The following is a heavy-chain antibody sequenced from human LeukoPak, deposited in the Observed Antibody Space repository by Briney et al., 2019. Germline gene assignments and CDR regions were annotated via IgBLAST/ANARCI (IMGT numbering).Heavy chain of an antibody. Sequence: ASVKVSCKASGYTFTSYDINWVRQATGQWLELMGWMNPNSGNTGYAQKFQGRVTMTRNTSISTAYMELSSLRSEDTAVYYCARGLCSSTSCYLEWFDPWGQGTLVTVSS. J-gene: IGHJ5*02. V-gene: IGHV1-8*01. CDR3: ARGLCSSTSCYLEWFDP. D-gene: IGHD2-2*01. CDR2: MNPNSGNT. CDR1: GYTFTSYD.